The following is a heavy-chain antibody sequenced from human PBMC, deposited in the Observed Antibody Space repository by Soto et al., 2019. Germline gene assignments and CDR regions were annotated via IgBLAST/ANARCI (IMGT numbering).Heavy chain of an antibody. CDR1: GFTFSSYA. CDR3: SNSGYENFDY. Sequence: EVQLLESGGGLVQPGGSLRLSCAASGFTFSSYAMSWVRQAPGKGLEWVSAISGSGGSTYYADSVKGRFTISRDNSKNTLYLKIKSLRAEHTAVYYGSNSGYENFDYGGQGTLVTVS. D-gene: IGHD5-12*01. CDR2: ISGSGGST. J-gene: IGHJ4*02. V-gene: IGHV3-23*01.